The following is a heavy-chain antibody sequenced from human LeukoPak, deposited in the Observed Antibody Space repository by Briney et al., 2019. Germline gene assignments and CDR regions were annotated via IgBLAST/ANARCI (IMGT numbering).Heavy chain of an antibody. CDR1: GFTFSNYE. Sequence: GGSLRLSCAASGFTFSNYEMNWVRQAPGKGLEWVSYISSSGSTIYYADSVKGRFTISRDNAKNSLYLQMNSLRAEDTAVYYCARDPGCSGGSCYSSFDYWGQGTLVTVSS. J-gene: IGHJ4*02. CDR3: ARDPGCSGGSCYSSFDY. CDR2: ISSSGSTI. V-gene: IGHV3-48*03. D-gene: IGHD2-15*01.